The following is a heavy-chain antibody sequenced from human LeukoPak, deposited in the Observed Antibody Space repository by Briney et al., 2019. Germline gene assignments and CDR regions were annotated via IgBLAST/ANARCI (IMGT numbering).Heavy chain of an antibody. D-gene: IGHD2-15*01. CDR2: ISSSSSYI. CDR3: AREWNIVVVVAAGFDY. CDR1: GFTFSSYS. J-gene: IGHJ4*02. Sequence: GGSLRLSXAASGFTFSSYSMNWVRQAPGKGLEWVSSISSSSSYIYYADSVKGRFTISRDNAKNSLYLQMNSLRAEDTAVYYCAREWNIVVVVAAGFDYWGQGTLVTVSS. V-gene: IGHV3-21*01.